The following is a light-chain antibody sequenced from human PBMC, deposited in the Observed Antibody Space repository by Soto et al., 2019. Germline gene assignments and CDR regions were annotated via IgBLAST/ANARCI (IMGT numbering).Light chain of an antibody. CDR2: DAS. V-gene: IGKV1-33*01. J-gene: IGKJ5*01. Sequence: DIQMTQSPSSLSASVGDRVTITCQACQCISHYLNWYQQKPGKAPKLLIYDASNLDTGVPSMFSGSVSGTDCTLTITSLQPEDVAIYFFQRYDNXPITFGQGTRLX. CDR1: QCISHY. CDR3: QRYDNXPIT.